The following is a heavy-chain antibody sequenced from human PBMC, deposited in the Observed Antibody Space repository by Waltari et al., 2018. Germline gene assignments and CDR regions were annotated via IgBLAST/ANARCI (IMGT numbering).Heavy chain of an antibody. D-gene: IGHD2-21*01. CDR2: IIPILGIA. J-gene: IGHJ6*02. CDR1: GGTFSSYA. CDR3: ARDGGGDTYYGMDV. Sequence: QVQLVQSGAEVKKPGSSVKVSCKASGGTFSSYAISWVRQAPGQGLEWMGRIIPILGIANYAQKFQGRVTITADKSTSTAYMELSSLRSEDTAVYYCARDGGGDTYYGMDVWGQGNTVTVSS. V-gene: IGHV1-69*04.